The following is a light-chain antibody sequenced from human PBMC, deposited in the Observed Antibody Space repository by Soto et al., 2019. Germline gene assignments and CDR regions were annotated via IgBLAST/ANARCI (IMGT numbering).Light chain of an antibody. CDR3: QQYNRYSLLT. J-gene: IGKJ4*01. CDR2: KAS. Sequence: DIQMTQSPSTLSASVGDRVTITCRANQSISNWLAWYQQKPGKPPKLLISKASNLESGVPSRFSGSGSETEFNLTISSLQPDDFATYYCQQYNRYSLLTFAGGTRVDIK. CDR1: QSISNW. V-gene: IGKV1-5*03.